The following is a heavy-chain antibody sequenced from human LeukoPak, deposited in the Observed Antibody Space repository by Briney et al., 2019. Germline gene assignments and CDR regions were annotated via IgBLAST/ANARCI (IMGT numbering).Heavy chain of an antibody. V-gene: IGHV4-34*01. CDR2: MNPSGST. Sequence: SETLSLTCAVYGGSFSGYYWSWIRHTPEKGLGWIGEMNPSGSTNYNPSLKSRVTISVDTSKNQFSLTLSSVTAADTAVYYCARGRQDVTMIVVIMTAVSYYLDVWGKGTTVTVS. D-gene: IGHD3-22*01. CDR3: ARGRQDVTMIVVIMTAVSYYLDV. CDR1: GGSFSGYY. J-gene: IGHJ6*03.